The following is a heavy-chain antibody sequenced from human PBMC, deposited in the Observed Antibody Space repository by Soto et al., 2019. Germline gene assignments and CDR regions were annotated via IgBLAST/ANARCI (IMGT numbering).Heavy chain of an antibody. V-gene: IGHV5-51*01. Sequence: GESLKISCKGSGYSFTSYWIGWVRQMPGKGLEWMGIIYPGDSDTRYSPSFQGQVTISADKSISTAYLQWSSLKASDTAMYYCARLSSPGFGELLSYFDYWGQGTLVTVSS. D-gene: IGHD3-10*01. CDR3: ARLSSPGFGELLSYFDY. CDR1: GYSFTSYW. CDR2: IYPGDSDT. J-gene: IGHJ4*02.